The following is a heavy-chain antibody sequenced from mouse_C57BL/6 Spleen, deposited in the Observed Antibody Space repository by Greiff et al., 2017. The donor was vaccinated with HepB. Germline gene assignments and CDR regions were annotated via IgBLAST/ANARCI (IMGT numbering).Heavy chain of an antibody. CDR3: AREGIYYYDSSADWYFDV. Sequence: VKLVESGPELVKPGASVKISCKASGYAFSSSWMNWVKQRPGKGLEWIGRIYPGDGDTNYNGKFKGKATLTADKSSSTAYMQLSSLTSEDSAVYFCAREGIYYYDSSADWYFDVWGTGTTVTVSS. V-gene: IGHV1-82*01. CDR1: GYAFSSSW. J-gene: IGHJ1*03. CDR2: IYPGDGDT. D-gene: IGHD1-1*01.